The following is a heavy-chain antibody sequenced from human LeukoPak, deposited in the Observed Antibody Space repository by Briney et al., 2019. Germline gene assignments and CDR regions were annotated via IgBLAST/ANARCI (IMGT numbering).Heavy chain of an antibody. Sequence: GGSLRLSFAASGFTVITNDMTWVRQAPGRGLEWVSVLYSDGNTKYADSVQGRFTISRDNSKNTLYLEMNSLSPDDTAVYYCARGVEPLAANTLAYWGQGTLVTVSS. CDR2: LYSDGNT. CDR3: ARGVEPLAANTLAY. V-gene: IGHV3-53*01. D-gene: IGHD1-14*01. CDR1: GFTVITND. J-gene: IGHJ4*02.